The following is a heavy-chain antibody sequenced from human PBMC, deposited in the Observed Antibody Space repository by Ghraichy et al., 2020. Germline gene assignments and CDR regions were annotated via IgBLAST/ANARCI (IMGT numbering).Heavy chain of an antibody. J-gene: IGHJ4*02. Sequence: SETLSLTCTVSGGSINSYYWSWIRHPPGKGLEWIGYTHYSGSPNYNPSLKSRVTISLDTSKNQFSLKLNSVTAADTAMYYCARHTGGFGSVGDLFDYWGQGTLVTVSS. V-gene: IGHV4-59*08. CDR3: ARHTGGFGSVGDLFDY. CDR2: THYSGSP. CDR1: GGSINSYY. D-gene: IGHD6-25*01.